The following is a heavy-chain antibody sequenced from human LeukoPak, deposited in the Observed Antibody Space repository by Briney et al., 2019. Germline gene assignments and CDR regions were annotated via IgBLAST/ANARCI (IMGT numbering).Heavy chain of an antibody. CDR1: GYSFTSYW. CDR3: ARQIVVVPAATSLGAFDI. Sequence: GESLKISCKGSGYSFTSYWIGWVRQMPGKGLEWMGIIYPGDSDTRYSPSFQGQVTISADKSISTAYLQWSSLKASDTARYYCARQIVVVPAATSLGAFDIWGQGTMVTVSS. V-gene: IGHV5-51*01. J-gene: IGHJ3*02. CDR2: IYPGDSDT. D-gene: IGHD2-2*01.